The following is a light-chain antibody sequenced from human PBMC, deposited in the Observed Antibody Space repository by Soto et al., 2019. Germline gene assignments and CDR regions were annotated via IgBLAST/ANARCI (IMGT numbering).Light chain of an antibody. Sequence: QSALTQPASVSGSPGQSITISCTGTSSDVGGYNYVSWYQQHPGKAPKLMIYEVSNRPSGVSNRFSGSKSGNTASLTISGLQAEDEADYYCSSYTSSSTVWVFGGGTKLTVL. CDR1: SSDVGGYNY. CDR3: SSYTSSSTVWV. J-gene: IGLJ3*02. CDR2: EVS. V-gene: IGLV2-14*01.